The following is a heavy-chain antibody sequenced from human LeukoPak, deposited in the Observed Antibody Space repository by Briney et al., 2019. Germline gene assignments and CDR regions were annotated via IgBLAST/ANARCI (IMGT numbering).Heavy chain of an antibody. J-gene: IGHJ4*02. CDR1: RGSLSGSF. CDR2: INHSGTS. Sequence: PSETLSLTCAVQRGSLSGSFWTWIRQPPGKGLEWIGEINHSGTSNYSPSLKSRVTMSADTSKNQLSLNLTSVTAADTAVYYCARVGDWNDLVYWGQGTLVTVSS. CDR3: ARVGDWNDLVY. V-gene: IGHV4-34*01. D-gene: IGHD1-1*01.